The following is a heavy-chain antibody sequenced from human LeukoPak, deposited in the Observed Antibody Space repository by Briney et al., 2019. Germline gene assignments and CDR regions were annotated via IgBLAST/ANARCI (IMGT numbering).Heavy chain of an antibody. J-gene: IGHJ4*02. CDR1: GFTFSSYG. V-gene: IGHV3-30*18. Sequence: GGSLRLSCAASGFTFSSYGMHWVRQAPCKRLEWVAVISYDGSNKYYADSVKGRFTISRDNSKNTLYLQMNSLRAEDTAVYYCAKCPWWGYDSPHDYWGQGTLVTVSS. CDR2: ISYDGSNK. CDR3: AKCPWWGYDSPHDY. D-gene: IGHD3-22*01.